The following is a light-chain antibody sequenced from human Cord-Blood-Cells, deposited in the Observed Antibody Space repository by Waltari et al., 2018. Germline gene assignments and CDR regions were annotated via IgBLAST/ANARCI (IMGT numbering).Light chain of an antibody. CDR3: QQYNSYRMYT. CDR2: DAS. V-gene: IGKV1-5*01. Sequence: SPSTLSASVGDRVTITCRASQSISSWLAWYQQKPGKAPKLLIYDASSLESGVPSRFSGSGSGTEFTLTISSLQPDDFATYYCQQYNSYRMYTFGQGTKLEIK. CDR1: QSISSW. J-gene: IGKJ2*01.